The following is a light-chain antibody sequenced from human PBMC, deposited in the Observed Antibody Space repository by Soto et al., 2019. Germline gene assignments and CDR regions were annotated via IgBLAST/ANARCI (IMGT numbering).Light chain of an antibody. V-gene: IGKV3D-20*02. J-gene: IGKJ1*01. Sequence: DIVLTQSPDTLSLSPGERATLSCRASQSVSSNYLAWYQQKPGQAPRLLIYGASTRATGIPDRFSGSGSGTDFTLTISSLEPEDFAVYYCQQRSNWPRTFGQGTKVEIK. CDR3: QQRSNWPRT. CDR1: QSVSSNY. CDR2: GAS.